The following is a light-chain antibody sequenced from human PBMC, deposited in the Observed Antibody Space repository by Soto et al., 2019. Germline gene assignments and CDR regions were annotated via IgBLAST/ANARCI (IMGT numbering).Light chain of an antibody. V-gene: IGKV3D-15*01. CDR2: GAS. CDR1: QSVSSS. CDR3: QQYNSWPLT. J-gene: IGKJ4*02. Sequence: EMGLTQSPGTLSLSPGERDTLSCRASQSVSSSYTAWYQQKRRQAPRLLIYGASTGATDIPARFSGSGSGTEFTPTSSSLQSEDFALYYWQQYNSWPLTFGGGTKVDIK.